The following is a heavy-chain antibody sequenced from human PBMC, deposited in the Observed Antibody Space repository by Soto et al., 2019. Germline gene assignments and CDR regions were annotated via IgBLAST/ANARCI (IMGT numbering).Heavy chain of an antibody. CDR1: GGSISSYY. Sequence: SETLSLTCTVSGGSISSYYWSWIRQPPGKGLEWIGYIYYSGSTNYNPSLKSRVTISVDKSKNQFSLKLSSVTAADTAVYYCAREVWEQLVPNYYYYMDVWGKGTTVTVSS. CDR2: IYYSGST. V-gene: IGHV4-59*01. D-gene: IGHD6-6*01. CDR3: AREVWEQLVPNYYYYMDV. J-gene: IGHJ6*03.